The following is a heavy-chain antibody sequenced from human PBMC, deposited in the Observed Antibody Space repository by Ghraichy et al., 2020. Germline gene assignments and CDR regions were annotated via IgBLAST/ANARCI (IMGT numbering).Heavy chain of an antibody. D-gene: IGHD6-19*01. CDR2: INAGNGNT. CDR1: GYPFTSYA. J-gene: IGHJ4*02. CDR3: ARDWSSGWFPYFDY. V-gene: IGHV1-3*01. Sequence: ASVKVSCKASGYPFTSYAMHWVRQAPGQRLEWMGWINAGNGNTKYSQKFQGRVTITRDTSASTAYMELSSLRSEDTAVYYCARDWSSGWFPYFDYWGQGTLVTVSS.